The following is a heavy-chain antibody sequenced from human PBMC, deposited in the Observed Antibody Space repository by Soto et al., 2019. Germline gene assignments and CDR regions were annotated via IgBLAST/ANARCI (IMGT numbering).Heavy chain of an antibody. Sequence: QVQLVESGGGVVQPGRSLRLSCAVSGFTVNTYGMHWVRQAPGKGLEWVAVISRDGGTKFYADSVKGRFTISRDNSRNTLFLEMNSLGGDDMAVYYCTGEVASDYWGQGTLVTISS. CDR2: ISRDGGTK. V-gene: IGHV3-30*03. CDR1: GFTVNTYG. CDR3: TGEVASDY. J-gene: IGHJ4*02. D-gene: IGHD2-8*02.